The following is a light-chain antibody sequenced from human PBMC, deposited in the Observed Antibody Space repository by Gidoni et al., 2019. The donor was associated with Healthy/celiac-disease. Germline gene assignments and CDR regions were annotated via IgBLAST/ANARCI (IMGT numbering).Light chain of an antibody. CDR1: QGISSY. J-gene: IGKJ2*01. CDR2: AAS. V-gene: IGKV1-9*01. Sequence: DIQLTQSPSFLSASVGDRVTITCRASQGISSYLACYQQKPGKAPKLLIYAASTLQSGVPSRFSGSGSGTEFTLTISSLQPEDFATYYCQQLNSYPRTFGQXTKLEIK. CDR3: QQLNSYPRT.